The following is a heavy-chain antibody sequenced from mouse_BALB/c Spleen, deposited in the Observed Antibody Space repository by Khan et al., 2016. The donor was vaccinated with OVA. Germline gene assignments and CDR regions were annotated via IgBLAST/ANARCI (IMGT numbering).Heavy chain of an antibody. CDR2: TSSGSSTI. Sequence: EVLLVEPGGGLVQPGGSRKLSCAASGFTFSRFGMHWVRQAPEKGLERVAYTSSGSSTIYYGDTVKGRFTISRDNPRNTLFLQMTSLRSEDTTMYYCARDSCFDYWGQGTTLTVSS. CDR3: ARDSCFDY. CDR1: GFTFSRFG. V-gene: IGHV5-17*02. J-gene: IGHJ2*01.